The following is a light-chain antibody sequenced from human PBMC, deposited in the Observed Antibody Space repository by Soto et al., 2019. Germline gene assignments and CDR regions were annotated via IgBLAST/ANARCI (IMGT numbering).Light chain of an antibody. J-gene: IGLJ3*02. CDR2: EVS. CDR3: SLYTTSNTLV. V-gene: IGLV2-14*01. CDR1: SSDVGGYNY. Sequence: QSALTQPASVSGSPGQSITISCTGTSSDVGGYNYVSWYQQFPGKAPKLMIYEVSNRPSGVSDRFSGSKSGNTASLTISGLQAEDEANYYCSLYTTSNTLVFGGGTKLTVL.